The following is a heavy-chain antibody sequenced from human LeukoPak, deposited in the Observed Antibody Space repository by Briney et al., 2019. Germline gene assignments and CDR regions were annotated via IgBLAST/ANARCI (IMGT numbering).Heavy chain of an antibody. D-gene: IGHD3-10*01. J-gene: IGHJ4*02. Sequence: GGSLRLSCAASGFTFNSYAMGWVRQPPGKGLEWVSGMSGSGGRTYYGDSVKGRFTISRDNSKNTLYLQMNSLRAEDTAVYYCASDLRGVIMAYFDYWGQGTLVTVSS. CDR3: ASDLRGVIMAYFDY. CDR2: MSGSGGRT. CDR1: GFTFNSYA. V-gene: IGHV3-23*01.